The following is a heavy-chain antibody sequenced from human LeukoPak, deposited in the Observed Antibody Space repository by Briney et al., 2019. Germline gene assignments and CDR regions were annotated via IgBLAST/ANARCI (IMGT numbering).Heavy chain of an antibody. CDR1: GGYFSGYY. Sequence: SETLSLTCAVYGGYFSGYYWSWIRQPPGKGPEWIGEINDSESTNYNASLSSRVTISVDTSKNQFSLKLTSVTAADTAVYYCARTFYCSGGTCSNWFDPWGQGTLVTVSS. CDR2: INDSEST. CDR3: ARTFYCSGGTCSNWFDP. V-gene: IGHV4-34*01. D-gene: IGHD2-15*01. J-gene: IGHJ5*02.